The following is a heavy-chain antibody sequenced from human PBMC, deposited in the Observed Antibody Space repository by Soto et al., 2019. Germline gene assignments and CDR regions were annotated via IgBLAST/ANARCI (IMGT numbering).Heavy chain of an antibody. CDR1: GGSISGSY. Sequence: QLQLQESGPGLVKHSETLSLTCSVSGGSISGSYWSWIRQSPGKGLEWLGYVYYTGSTNYSPSLRSRVSIAVDTSKNELSLRLSSVTAADTAGYFCARSVAVPGAHIDYWGQGTQVTVSS. V-gene: IGHV4-59*01. CDR2: VYYTGST. D-gene: IGHD6-19*01. J-gene: IGHJ4*02. CDR3: ARSVAVPGAHIDY.